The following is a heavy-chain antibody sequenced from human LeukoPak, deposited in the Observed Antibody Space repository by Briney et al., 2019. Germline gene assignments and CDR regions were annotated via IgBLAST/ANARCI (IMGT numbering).Heavy chain of an antibody. J-gene: IGHJ4*02. CDR2: IKSDGSIT. V-gene: IGHV3-74*01. D-gene: IGHD3-22*01. CDR1: GFTFSTYW. Sequence: AGGSPRLSCAASGFTFSTYWMHWVRQAPGKGLVWVSRIKSDGSITSYADSVKGRFTISRDNAKNTLYLQMNSLRAEDTAVYYCAKGGYEYDSSGHNYFDYWGQGTLVTVSS. CDR3: AKGGYEYDSSGHNYFDY.